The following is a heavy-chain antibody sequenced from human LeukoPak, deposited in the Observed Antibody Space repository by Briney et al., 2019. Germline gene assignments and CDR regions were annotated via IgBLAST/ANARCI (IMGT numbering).Heavy chain of an antibody. CDR1: GGSISSYY. CDR2: IYYSGST. CDR3: ARTFYGDYRRGFDY. Sequence: PSETLSLTCTVSGGSISSYYWSWIRQPPGKGLEWIGYIYYSGSTNYNPSLKSRVTISIDTSKNQFSLELSSLTAADTAVYYCARTFYGDYRRGFDYWGQGTLVTVSS. D-gene: IGHD4-17*01. J-gene: IGHJ4*02. V-gene: IGHV4-59*01.